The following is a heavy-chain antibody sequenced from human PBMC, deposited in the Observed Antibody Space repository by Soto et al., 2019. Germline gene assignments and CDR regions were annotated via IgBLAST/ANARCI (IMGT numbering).Heavy chain of an antibody. Sequence: SETLSLTCTVSGGSIISGEYYWSWIRQAPGKGLEWFCLIYYSDITGYNPFLKGRVAISVDTSKNQFSLKLSSVTAADTAVYYCARLARLRYGDSRSKDYYGMDVWGQGTTVTVSS. CDR3: ARLARLRYGDSRSKDYYGMDV. V-gene: IGHV4-30-4*01. CDR1: GGSIISGEYY. J-gene: IGHJ6*02. D-gene: IGHD4-17*01. CDR2: IYYSDIT.